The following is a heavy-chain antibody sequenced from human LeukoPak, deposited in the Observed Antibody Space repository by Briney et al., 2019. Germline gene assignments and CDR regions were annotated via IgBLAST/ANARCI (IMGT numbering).Heavy chain of an antibody. CDR3: ARRRLGETTTANWFDP. CDR2: ICYTGNT. V-gene: IGHV4-39*01. J-gene: IGHJ5*02. D-gene: IGHD4-17*01. CDR1: GGSISSSTYY. Sequence: SETLSLTCTVSGGSISSSTYYWGWIRQPPGKGLEWIASICYTGNTYYNPSLKSRVTISVDTSNNQFSLKLNSVTAADTAVYYCARRRLGETTTANWFDPWGPGTLVTVSS.